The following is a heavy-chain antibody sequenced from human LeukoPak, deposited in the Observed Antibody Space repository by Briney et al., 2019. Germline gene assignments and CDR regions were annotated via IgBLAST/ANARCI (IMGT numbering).Heavy chain of an antibody. V-gene: IGHV1-24*01. Sequence: XSVTVSCKVSGYTLTELSMHWVRQAPGKGLEWMGGFDPEDGETIYAQKFQGRVTMTEDTSTDTAYMELSSLRSEDTAVYYCATVVVVVPAAIQDWFDPWGQGTLVTVSS. J-gene: IGHJ5*02. D-gene: IGHD2-2*02. CDR2: FDPEDGET. CDR3: ATVVVVVPAAIQDWFDP. CDR1: GYTLTELS.